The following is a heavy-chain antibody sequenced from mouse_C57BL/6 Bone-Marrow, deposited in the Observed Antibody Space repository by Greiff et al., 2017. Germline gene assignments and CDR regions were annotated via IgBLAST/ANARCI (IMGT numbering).Heavy chain of an antibody. CDR1: GFNIKNTY. D-gene: IGHD5-1*01. V-gene: IGHV14-3*01. J-gene: IGHJ2*01. CDR3: ASQSVPGAGDFDY. Sequence: EVQLQQSVAELVRPGASVKLSCTASGFNIKNTYMHWVKQRPEQGLEWIGRIDPANGNTKYAPKFQGKATITADTSSNTAYLQLSILTSEDTAIYYCASQSVPGAGDFDYWGQGTTLTVSS. CDR2: IDPANGNT.